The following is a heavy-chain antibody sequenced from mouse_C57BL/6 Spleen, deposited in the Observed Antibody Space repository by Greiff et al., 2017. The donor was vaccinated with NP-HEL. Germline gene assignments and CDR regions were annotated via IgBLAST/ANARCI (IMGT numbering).Heavy chain of an antibody. CDR1: GYTFTSYW. J-gene: IGHJ3*01. CDR2: IHPNSGST. V-gene: IGHV1-64*01. D-gene: IGHD2-5*01. CDR3: ARNSNYGAWFAY. Sequence: QVQLQQPGAELVKPGASVKLSCKASGYTFTSYWMHWVKQRPGQGLEWIGMIHPNSGSTNYNEKFKSKATLTVDKSSSTAYMQLSSLTSEDSAVYYCARNSNYGAWFAYWGQGTLVTVSA.